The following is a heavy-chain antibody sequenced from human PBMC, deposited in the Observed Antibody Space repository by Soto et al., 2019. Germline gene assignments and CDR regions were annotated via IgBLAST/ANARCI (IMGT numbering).Heavy chain of an antibody. D-gene: IGHD3-9*01. CDR1: GGSISSYY. CDR3: ARAPYYDFLTGSPIRGGRFFDD. CDR2: IYYSGST. J-gene: IGHJ4*02. V-gene: IGHV4-59*01. Sequence: SETLSLTCIVSGGSISSYYWSWIRQPPGKGLEWIGHIYYSGSTNTNPSLKSRVTISVDTSKNQITLKLRSVTAADTAVYYCARAPYYDFLTGSPIRGGRFFDDWGQGTRVTVSS.